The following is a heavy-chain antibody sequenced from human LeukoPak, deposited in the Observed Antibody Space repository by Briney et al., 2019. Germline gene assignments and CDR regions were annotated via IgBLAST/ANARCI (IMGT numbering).Heavy chain of an antibody. Sequence: SVKVSCKACVGTFSYWSLSWLRQVPGQGLEWMGGILPVFGTPSYAQRFEGRVTITTDESTTTGYIEISSLTSEDTALYYCASAGDHGNDGFQYWGQGALVTVSS. V-gene: IGHV1-69*05. CDR3: ASAGDHGNDGFQY. J-gene: IGHJ4*02. CDR2: ILPVFGTP. CDR1: VGTFSYWS. D-gene: IGHD1-1*01.